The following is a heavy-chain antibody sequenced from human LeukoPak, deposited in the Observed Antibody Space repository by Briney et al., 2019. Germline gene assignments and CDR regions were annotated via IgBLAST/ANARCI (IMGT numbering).Heavy chain of an antibody. Sequence: SETLSLTCTVSGGSTSSGSYYWSWIRQPAGKGLEWIGRIYTSGSTNYNPSLKSRVTISVDTSKNQFSLKLSSVTAADTAVYYCARSDSSGYYYVSYFDYWGQGTLVTVSS. CDR3: ARSDSSGYYYVSYFDY. CDR2: IYTSGST. D-gene: IGHD3-22*01. V-gene: IGHV4-61*02. J-gene: IGHJ4*02. CDR1: GGSTSSGSYY.